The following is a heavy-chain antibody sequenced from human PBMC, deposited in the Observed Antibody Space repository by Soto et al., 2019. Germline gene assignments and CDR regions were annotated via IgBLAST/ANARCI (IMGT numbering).Heavy chain of an antibody. D-gene: IGHD3-3*01. CDR1: GGSFSGYY. J-gene: IGHJ4*02. Sequence: PSETLSLTCAVYGGSFSGYYWSWIRQPPGKGLEWIGEINHSGSTNYNPSLKSRVTISVDTSKNQFSLKLSSVTAADTAVYYCARSERITIFVVVMAYFDYWGQGTLVTVSS. CDR3: ARSERITIFVVVMAYFDY. CDR2: INHSGST. V-gene: IGHV4-34*01.